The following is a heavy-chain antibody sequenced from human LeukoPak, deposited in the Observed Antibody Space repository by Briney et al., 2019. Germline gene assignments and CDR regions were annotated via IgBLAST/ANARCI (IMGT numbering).Heavy chain of an antibody. D-gene: IGHD3-16*01. J-gene: IGHJ4*02. CDR3: AREALGGYFDY. V-gene: IGHV1-69*13. CDR2: IIPIFGTA. Sequence: VASVKVSCKASGGTFSSYAISWVRQAPGQGLEWMGGIIPIFGTANYAQKFQGRVAITADESTSTAYMELSSLRSEDTAVYYCAREALGGYFDYWGQGTLVTVSS. CDR1: GGTFSSYA.